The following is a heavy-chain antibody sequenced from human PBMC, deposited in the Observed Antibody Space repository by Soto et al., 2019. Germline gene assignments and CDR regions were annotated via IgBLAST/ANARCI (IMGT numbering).Heavy chain of an antibody. CDR2: IQSDGSST. V-gene: IGHV3-74*01. CDR1: GFSLSSYW. Sequence: GGSLRLSCAVSGFSLSSYWMHWVRQAPGKGLVWVSRIQSDGSSTNYADSVKGRFTISRDNAKNTLYLQMDSLRVEDTAVYYCAREKAVAGTTFDDWGLGTLVTVSS. D-gene: IGHD6-19*01. CDR3: AREKAVAGTTFDD. J-gene: IGHJ4*02.